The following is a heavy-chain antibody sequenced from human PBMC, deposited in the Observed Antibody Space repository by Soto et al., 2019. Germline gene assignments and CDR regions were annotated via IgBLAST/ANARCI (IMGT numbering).Heavy chain of an antibody. V-gene: IGHV4-59*01. CDR2: IYYSGST. CDR3: ARAARVSSYYYYMDV. Sequence: QVQLQESGPGLVKPSETLSLTCTVSGGSISSYYWSWIRQPPGKGLEWIGYIYYSGSTNYNPSLKSRVTISVDTSKNQFSLKLSSVTAADTAVYYCARAARVSSYYYYMDVWGKGTTVTVSS. J-gene: IGHJ6*03. CDR1: GGSISSYY.